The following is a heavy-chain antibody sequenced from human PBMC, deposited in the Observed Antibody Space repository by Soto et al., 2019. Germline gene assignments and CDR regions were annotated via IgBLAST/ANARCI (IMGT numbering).Heavy chain of an antibody. CDR2: ISYDGSNK. D-gene: IGHD3-16*01. CDR3: ARDPGDRVLA. J-gene: IGHJ5*02. V-gene: IGHV3-30-3*01. Sequence: GGSLRLSCAASGFTFSSYAMHWVRQAPGKGLEWVAVISYDGSNKYYADSVKGRFTISRDNSKNTLYLQMNSLRAEDTAVYYCARDPGDRVLAWGQGTLVTVSS. CDR1: GFTFSSYA.